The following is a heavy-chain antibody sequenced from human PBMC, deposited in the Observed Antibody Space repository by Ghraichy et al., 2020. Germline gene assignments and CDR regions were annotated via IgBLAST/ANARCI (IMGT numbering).Heavy chain of an antibody. CDR2: ISSSSSYI. Sequence: GGSLRLSCAASGFTFSSYSMNWVRQAPGKGLEWVSSISSSSSYIYYADSVKGRFTISRDNAKNSLYLQMNSLRAEDTAVYYCARGFLGVVIITPYYFDYWGQGTLVTVSS. J-gene: IGHJ4*02. CDR1: GFTFSSYS. V-gene: IGHV3-21*01. CDR3: ARGFLGVVIITPYYFDY. D-gene: IGHD3-3*01.